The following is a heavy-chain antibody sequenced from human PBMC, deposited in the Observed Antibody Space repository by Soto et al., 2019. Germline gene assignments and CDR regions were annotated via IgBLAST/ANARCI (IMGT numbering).Heavy chain of an antibody. CDR1: GYSLASYG. Sequence: ASVKVSCKASGYSLASYGITWVRQAPGQGLEWMGWISAYNGNTNYAQKLQGRVTMTTDTSTNTAYVELRSLRSDDTAVYYCARVPRIAVAGADFDYWGQGTRVTVSS. D-gene: IGHD6-19*01. CDR2: ISAYNGNT. CDR3: ARVPRIAVAGADFDY. J-gene: IGHJ4*02. V-gene: IGHV1-18*01.